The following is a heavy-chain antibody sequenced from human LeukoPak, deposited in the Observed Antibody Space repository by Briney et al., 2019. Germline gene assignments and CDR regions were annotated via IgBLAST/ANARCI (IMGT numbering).Heavy chain of an antibody. V-gene: IGHV4-59*01. Sequence: PSETLSLTCPVSGGSISSYYWSWIRQPPGKGLEWIGYIYYSGSTNYNPSLKSRVTISVDTSKNQFSLKLSSVTAADTAVYYCARGAVASLDYWGQGTLVTVSS. CDR2: IYYSGST. D-gene: IGHD6-19*01. J-gene: IGHJ4*02. CDR1: GGSISSYY. CDR3: ARGAVASLDY.